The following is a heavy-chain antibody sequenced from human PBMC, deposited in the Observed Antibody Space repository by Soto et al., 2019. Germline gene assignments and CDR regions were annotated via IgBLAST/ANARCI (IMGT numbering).Heavy chain of an antibody. CDR1: GGSISSYY. CDR3: ARFGCSSTSCYYYYYYYMDV. Sequence: SETLSLTCTVSGGSISSYYWSRIRQPPGKGLEWIGYIYYSGSTNYNPSLKSRVTISVDTSKNQFSLKLSSVTAADTAVYYCARFGCSSTSCYYYYYYYMDVWGKGTTVTVSS. V-gene: IGHV4-59*08. D-gene: IGHD2-2*01. CDR2: IYYSGST. J-gene: IGHJ6*03.